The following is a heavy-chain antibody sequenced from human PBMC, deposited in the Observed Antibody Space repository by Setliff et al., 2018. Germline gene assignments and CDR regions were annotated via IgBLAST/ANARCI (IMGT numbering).Heavy chain of an antibody. CDR2: IIPILGIA. J-gene: IGHJ4*02. Sequence: ASVKGSCKAYGYTFSRNYITWVRQAPGQGLEWMGRIIPILGIANYTQKFQCRVTITADKSTSTAYMELSSLRSEDTAVYYCARGDFHGVTNLWGQGTLVTVSS. CDR3: ARGDFHGVTNL. D-gene: IGHD4-4*01. V-gene: IGHV1-69*04. CDR1: GYTFSRNY.